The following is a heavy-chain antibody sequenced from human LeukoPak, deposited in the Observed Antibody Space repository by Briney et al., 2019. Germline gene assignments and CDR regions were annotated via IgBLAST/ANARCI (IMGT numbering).Heavy chain of an antibody. CDR2: IKQDGSEK. V-gene: IGHV3-7*03. J-gene: IGHJ4*02. CDR3: TKDTVYYDSSVYPPYYFAS. CDR1: GFTFSSYW. D-gene: IGHD3-22*01. Sequence: GGSLRLSCAASGFTFSSYWMSWVRQAPGKGLEWVANIKQDGSEKYYVDSVKGRFTISRDNSKNTLYLQMNSLRVEDTAVYYCTKDTVYYDSSVYPPYYFASWGQGPLVAVS.